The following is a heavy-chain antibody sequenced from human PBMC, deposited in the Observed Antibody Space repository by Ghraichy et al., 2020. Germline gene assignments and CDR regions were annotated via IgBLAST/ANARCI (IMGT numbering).Heavy chain of an antibody. CDR3: ARSIGYCSGGSCYRAFDI. J-gene: IGHJ3*02. V-gene: IGHV1-18*01. CDR2: ISAYNGNT. Sequence: VKVSYKASGYTFTSYGISWVRQAPGQGLEWMGWISAYNGNTNYAQKLQGRVTMTTDTSTSTAYMELRSLRSDDTAVYYCARSIGYCSGGSCYRAFDIWGQGTMVTVSS. D-gene: IGHD2-15*01. CDR1: GYTFTSYG.